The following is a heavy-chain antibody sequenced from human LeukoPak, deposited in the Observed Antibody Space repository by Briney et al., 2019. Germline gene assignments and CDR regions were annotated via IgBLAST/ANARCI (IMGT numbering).Heavy chain of an antibody. CDR2: ISSSGSTI. D-gene: IGHD3-22*01. CDR3: ARAKDSSGYYSYYYYYYMDV. V-gene: IGHV3-48*03. Sequence: LPGGSLRLSCAASGFTFSSYEMNWVRQAPGKGLEWVSYISSSGSTIYYADSVKGRFTISRDNAKNSPYLQMNSLRAEDTAVYYCARAKDSSGYYSYYYYYYMDVWGKGTTVTVSS. J-gene: IGHJ6*03. CDR1: GFTFSSYE.